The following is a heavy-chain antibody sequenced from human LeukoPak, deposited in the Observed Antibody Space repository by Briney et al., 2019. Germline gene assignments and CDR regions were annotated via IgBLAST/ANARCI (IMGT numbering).Heavy chain of an antibody. CDR1: GDSVSSNSAA. CDR3: ARGYYYDSSGYYYYYYGMDV. D-gene: IGHD3-22*01. V-gene: IGHV6-1*01. J-gene: IGHJ6*02. CDR2: TYYRSRWYN. Sequence: SQTLSLTCAISGDSVSSNSAAWNWIRQSPSRGLEWLGRTYYRSRWYNDYAVSVKSRITINPDTSKNQFSLQLNSVTPEDTAVYYCARGYYYDSSGYYYYYYGMDVWGQGTTVTVSS.